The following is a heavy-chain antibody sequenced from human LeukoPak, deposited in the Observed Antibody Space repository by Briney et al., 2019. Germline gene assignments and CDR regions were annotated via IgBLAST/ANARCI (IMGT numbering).Heavy chain of an antibody. CDR2: IYHSGST. V-gene: IGHV4-38-2*02. Sequence: SETLSLTCTVSGYSISSGYYWGWIRQPPGKGLEWIGSIYHSGSTYYNPSLKSRVTISVDTSKNQFSLKLSSVTAADTAVYYCARERQQLVWNWGQGTLVTVSS. D-gene: IGHD6-13*01. CDR3: ARERQQLVWN. CDR1: GYSISSGYY. J-gene: IGHJ4*02.